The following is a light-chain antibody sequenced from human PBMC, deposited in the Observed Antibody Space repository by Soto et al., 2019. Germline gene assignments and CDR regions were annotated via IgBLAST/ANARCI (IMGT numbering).Light chain of an antibody. CDR1: QSVSTH. CDR2: VAS. Sequence: ERVMTQSPSSVPVSHGARATLSCRASQSVSTHLAWYQQKPGQAPRLLISVASSRATGVPARFSGSGSGTEFTLTISSLQSEDFAVYYCQQYHNWPWTFGQGTKVDIK. CDR3: QQYHNWPWT. J-gene: IGKJ1*01. V-gene: IGKV3-15*01.